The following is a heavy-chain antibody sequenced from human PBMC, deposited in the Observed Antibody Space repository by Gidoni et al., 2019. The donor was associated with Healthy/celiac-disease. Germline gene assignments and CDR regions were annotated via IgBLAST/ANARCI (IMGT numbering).Heavy chain of an antibody. CDR1: GGSISSRNW. J-gene: IGHJ5*02. CDR3: ARRDYYGSGSYVAWFDP. Sequence: QVQLQESGPGLVKPSGTLSLTCAVSGGSISSRNWWSWVRQPPGKGLEWIGEIYHSGSTNYNPSLKSRVTISVDKSKNQFSLKLSSVTAADTAVYYCARRDYYGSGSYVAWFDPWGQGTLVTVSS. V-gene: IGHV4-4*02. CDR2: IYHSGST. D-gene: IGHD3-10*01.